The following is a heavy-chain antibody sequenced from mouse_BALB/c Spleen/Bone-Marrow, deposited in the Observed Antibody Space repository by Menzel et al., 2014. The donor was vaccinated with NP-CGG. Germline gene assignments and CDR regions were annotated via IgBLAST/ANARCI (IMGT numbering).Heavy chain of an antibody. CDR3: ARSGGNYVAWFVY. Sequence: GAEVVKPGAPVKLSCKASGYTFTRYWMHWVRQRPGRGLEWIGKIDTSDSETHYNHEFKDKATLTVDKSSSTAYIQLSSLTSEDSAVYFCARSGGNYVAWFVYWGQGTLVTVSP. CDR1: GYTFTRYW. V-gene: IGHV1-69*02. D-gene: IGHD2-1*01. J-gene: IGHJ3*01. CDR2: IDTSDSET.